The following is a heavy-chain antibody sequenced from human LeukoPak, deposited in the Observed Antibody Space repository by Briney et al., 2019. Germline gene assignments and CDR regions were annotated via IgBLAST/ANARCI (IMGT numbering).Heavy chain of an antibody. V-gene: IGHV4-39*01. J-gene: IGHJ6*03. CDR1: GGSISSSSYY. Sequence: PSETLSLTCTVSGGSISSSSYYWGWIRQPPGKGLEWIGSIYYSGSTYYNPSLKSRVTISVDTSKNQFSLKLSSVTAADTAVYYCGVQTGLPAAYYYYMDVWGKGTTVTVSS. CDR3: GVQTGLPAAYYYYMDV. D-gene: IGHD2-2*01. CDR2: IYYSGST.